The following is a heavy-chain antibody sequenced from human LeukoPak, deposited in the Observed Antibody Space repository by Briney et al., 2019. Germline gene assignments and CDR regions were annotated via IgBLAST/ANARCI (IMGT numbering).Heavy chain of an antibody. V-gene: IGHV1-69*05. Sequence: SVKVSCKASGGTFKNNALNWVRQAPGQGLEWMGGITPLFGSEHYAQRFQGRVTITTDESTSTAYMELSSLTSEDTAVYFCARGRLMVTGFDLWGQGTMVTVSS. CDR3: ARGRLMVTGFDL. CDR2: ITPLFGSE. J-gene: IGHJ3*01. D-gene: IGHD2-8*01. CDR1: GGTFKNNA.